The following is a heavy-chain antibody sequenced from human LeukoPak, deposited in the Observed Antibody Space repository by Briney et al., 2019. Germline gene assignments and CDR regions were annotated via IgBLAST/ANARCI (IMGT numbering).Heavy chain of an antibody. CDR2: INPNSGGT. CDR1: GYIFTGYY. J-gene: IGHJ3*02. CDR3: ARELLRFYAFDI. D-gene: IGHD3-3*01. V-gene: IGHV1-2*02. Sequence: ASVKVSCKASGYIFTGYYMHWVRQAPGQGLEWMGWINPNSGGTNYAQKFQGRVTMTRDTSLSTAYMELSRLRSDDTAVYYCARELLRFYAFDIWGQGTMVTVSS.